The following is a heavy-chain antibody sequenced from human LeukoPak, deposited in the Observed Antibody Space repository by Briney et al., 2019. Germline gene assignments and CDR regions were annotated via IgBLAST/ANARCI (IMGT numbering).Heavy chain of an antibody. J-gene: IGHJ5*01. V-gene: IGHV3-64*01. D-gene: IGHD2-8*01. Sequence: PGGSLRLPCAASGFSLSNYGMHWVRQAPGKGLEFVSAISSDGVGGSTYYANSVKGRFTISRDNSKNTLHLQVGSLPTEDMAVYYCARNGCPKGVCLDSWGHGTLVSVSS. CDR2: ISSDGVGGST. CDR3: ARNGCPKGVCLDS. CDR1: GFSLSNYG.